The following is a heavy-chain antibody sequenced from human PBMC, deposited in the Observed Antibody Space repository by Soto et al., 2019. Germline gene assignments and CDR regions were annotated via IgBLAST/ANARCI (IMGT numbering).Heavy chain of an antibody. J-gene: IGHJ6*02. D-gene: IGHD3-10*01. CDR3: AKDFKVSGSHYGTLNYYYGMDV. CDR2: ISYDGYLK. CDR1: GFTFSTYG. V-gene: IGHV3-30*18. Sequence: GGSLRLSCAASGFTFSTYGMQWVRQAPGKGLEWVAVISYDGYLKYYVDAVKGRFTVARDNSKNTLFLEMNSLRVEDTAVYFCAKDFKVSGSHYGTLNYYYGMDVWGQGTAVTVSS.